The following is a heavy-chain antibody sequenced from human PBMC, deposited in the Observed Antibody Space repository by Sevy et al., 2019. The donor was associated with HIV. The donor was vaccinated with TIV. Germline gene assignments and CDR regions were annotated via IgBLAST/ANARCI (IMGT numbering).Heavy chain of an antibody. V-gene: IGHV1-18*04. CDR1: GYTFTSYG. CDR3: AREDYDSSGYYSAVVFDY. D-gene: IGHD3-22*01. Sequence: ASVKVSCKASGYTFTSYGISWVRQAPGHGLEWMGWISAYNGNTNYAQKLQGRVTMTTDTSTSTAYMELRSLRSDDTAVYYCAREDYDSSGYYSAVVFDYWGQGTLVTVSS. CDR2: ISAYNGNT. J-gene: IGHJ4*02.